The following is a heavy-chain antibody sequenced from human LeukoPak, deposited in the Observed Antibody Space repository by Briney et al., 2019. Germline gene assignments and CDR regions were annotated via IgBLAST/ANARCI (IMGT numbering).Heavy chain of an antibody. V-gene: IGHV4-4*02. D-gene: IGHD2-15*01. CDR1: GASISSSNW. J-gene: IGHJ4*02. CDR3: AREYSWYYFDY. CDR2: IYHSGTT. Sequence: SETLSLTCAVSGASISSSNWWSWVRQPPGKGLEWIGEIYHSGTTNYNPSLKGRVTISVGKSKNQFSLKLSSVTAADTAVYYCAREYSWYYFDYWGQGTLVTVSS.